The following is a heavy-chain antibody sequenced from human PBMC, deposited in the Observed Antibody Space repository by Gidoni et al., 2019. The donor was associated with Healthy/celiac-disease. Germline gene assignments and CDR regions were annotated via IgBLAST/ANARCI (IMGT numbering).Heavy chain of an antibody. V-gene: IGHV3-9*01. Sequence: EVQLVESGGGLVQHGRSLRLSCAASGLPFDDYAMHWCRQAPGKGMEWVSGISWNSGSIGYADSVKGRFTISRDNAKNSLYLQMNSLRAEDTALYYCAKGAPPGYDYRTGPYYYYGMDVWGQGTTVTVSS. D-gene: IGHD5-12*01. J-gene: IGHJ6*02. CDR2: ISWNSGSI. CDR1: GLPFDDYA. CDR3: AKGAPPGYDYRTGPYYYYGMDV.